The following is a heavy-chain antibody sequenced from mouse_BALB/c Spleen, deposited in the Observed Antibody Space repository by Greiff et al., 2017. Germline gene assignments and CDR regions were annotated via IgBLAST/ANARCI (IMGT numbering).Heavy chain of an antibody. CDR3: AREGYDSYALDY. J-gene: IGHJ4*01. CDR2: IYPGDGDT. Sequence: QVQLQQSGPELVKPGASVKISCKASGYAFSSSWMNWVKQRPGQGLEWIGRIYPGDGDTNNNGKFKGKATLTADKSSSTAYMQLSSLTSVDSAVYFCAREGYDSYALDYWGQGTSVTVSS. V-gene: IGHV1-82*01. D-gene: IGHD2-2*01. CDR1: GYAFSSSW.